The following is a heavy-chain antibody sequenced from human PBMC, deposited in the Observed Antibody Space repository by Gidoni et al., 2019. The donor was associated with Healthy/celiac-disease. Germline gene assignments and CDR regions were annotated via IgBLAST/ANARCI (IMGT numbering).Heavy chain of an antibody. V-gene: IGHV3-30-3*01. CDR1: GFTFSSYA. CDR2: ISYDGSNK. J-gene: IGHJ6*03. D-gene: IGHD6-6*01. CDR3: ARDKGPQQLVDYYYYYMDV. Sequence: QVQLVESGGGVVQPGRSLRLYCAASGFTFSSYAMHWVRQAPGKGLEWVAVISYDGSNKYYADSVKGRFTISRDNSKNTLYLQMNSLRAEDTAVYYCARDKGPQQLVDYYYYYMDVWGKGTTVTVSS.